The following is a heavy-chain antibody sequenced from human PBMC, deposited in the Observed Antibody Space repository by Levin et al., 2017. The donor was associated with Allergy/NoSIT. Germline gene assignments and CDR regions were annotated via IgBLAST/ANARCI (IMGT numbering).Heavy chain of an antibody. J-gene: IGHJ4*02. Sequence: SGPTLVKPTQTLTLTCTFSGFSLSTSGVGVGWIRQPPGKALEWLALIYWDDDKRYSPSLKSRLTITKDTSKNQVVLTMTNMDPVDTATYYCAHSPGYSSGWYRPPTYYFDYWGQGTLVTVSS. CDR1: GFSLSTSGVG. CDR3: AHSPGYSSGWYRPPTYYFDY. D-gene: IGHD6-19*01. V-gene: IGHV2-5*02. CDR2: IYWDDDK.